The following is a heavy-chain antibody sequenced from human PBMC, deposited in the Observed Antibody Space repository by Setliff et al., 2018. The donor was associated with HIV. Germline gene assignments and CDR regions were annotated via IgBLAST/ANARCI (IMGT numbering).Heavy chain of an antibody. CDR3: ARGGEGDEWFGEFPLHTYYFDY. CDR1: GGTFSNYA. Sequence: ASVKVSCKASGGTFSNYAISWVRQAPGQGLEWMGWINAGNGNTKYSQKFQGRVTITRDTSASTAYMELSSLRSEDTAVYYCARGGEGDEWFGEFPLHTYYFDYWGQGTLVTVSS. J-gene: IGHJ4*02. V-gene: IGHV1-3*01. CDR2: INAGNGNT. D-gene: IGHD3-10*01.